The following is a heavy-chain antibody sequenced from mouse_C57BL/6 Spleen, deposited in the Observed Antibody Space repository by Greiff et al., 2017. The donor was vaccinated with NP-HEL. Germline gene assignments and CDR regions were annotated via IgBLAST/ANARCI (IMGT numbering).Heavy chain of an antibody. J-gene: IGHJ3*01. D-gene: IGHD1-1*01. CDR3: ARTLDYYGSSPFAY. CDR2: IDPSDSYT. V-gene: IGHV1-59*01. CDR1: GYTFTSYW. Sequence: QVQLKQPGAELVRPGTSVKLSCKASGYTFTSYWMHWVKQRPGQGLEWIGVIDPSDSYTNYNQKFKGKATLTVDTSSSTAYMQLSSLTSEDSAVYYCARTLDYYGSSPFAYWGQGTLVTVSA.